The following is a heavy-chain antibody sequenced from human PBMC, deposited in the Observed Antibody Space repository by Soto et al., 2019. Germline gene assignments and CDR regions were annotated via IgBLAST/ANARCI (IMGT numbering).Heavy chain of an antibody. CDR1: GFTFSNYY. V-gene: IGHV3-21*01. Sequence: GGSLRLSCAVSGFTFSNYYIHWVRQAPGKGLEWVSSIRSGRDTFYADSVKGRFSISRDDATSSVSLQMNSLRGEDTAVYFCAREETAWPLAYGLDVWVQGTTVTVSS. D-gene: IGHD2-21*02. CDR2: IRSGRDT. J-gene: IGHJ6*02. CDR3: AREETAWPLAYGLDV.